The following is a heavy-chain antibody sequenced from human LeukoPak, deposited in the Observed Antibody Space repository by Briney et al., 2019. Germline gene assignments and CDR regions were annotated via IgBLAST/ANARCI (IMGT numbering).Heavy chain of an antibody. D-gene: IGHD6-19*01. Sequence: SETLSLTCAVYGGSFSGYYWSWIRQPPGKGLEWIGEINHSGSTNYNPSLKSRVTISVDTSKNQFSLKLSSVTAADTAVYYCASRPYSSGWYRSGYFDYWGQGTLVTVSS. V-gene: IGHV4-34*01. CDR3: ASRPYSSGWYRSGYFDY. CDR1: GGSFSGYY. CDR2: INHSGST. J-gene: IGHJ4*02.